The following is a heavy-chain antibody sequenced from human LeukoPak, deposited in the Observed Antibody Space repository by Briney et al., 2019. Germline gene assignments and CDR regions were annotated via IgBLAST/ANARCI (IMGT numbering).Heavy chain of an antibody. Sequence: PEGSLRLSCAASGFAFNIYWMSWVRQAPGKGLEWVANIKPDGSDVYYLDSVKGRFTISRDNAQNSLYLQMNTLRVEDTAVYYCAGDRAQYYDDAFDIWGQGTMVTVSS. V-gene: IGHV3-7*01. J-gene: IGHJ3*02. CDR2: IKPDGSDV. CDR3: AGDRAQYYDDAFDI. CDR1: GFAFNIYW. D-gene: IGHD3-3*01.